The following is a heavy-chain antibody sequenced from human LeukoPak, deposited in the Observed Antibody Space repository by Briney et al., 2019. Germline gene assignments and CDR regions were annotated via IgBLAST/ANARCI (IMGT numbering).Heavy chain of an antibody. Sequence: PGGSLRLSCAASGFTFSTYSMNWVRQAPGKGLEWVSYISGSGSYIYYADSVKGRFTISRDNGKNSLYLQMNSLRAEDTAVYYCAMATDPYQFDYWGQGTLVTVSS. CDR2: ISGSGSYI. D-gene: IGHD5-24*01. J-gene: IGHJ4*02. CDR1: GFTFSTYS. CDR3: AMATDPYQFDY. V-gene: IGHV3-21*01.